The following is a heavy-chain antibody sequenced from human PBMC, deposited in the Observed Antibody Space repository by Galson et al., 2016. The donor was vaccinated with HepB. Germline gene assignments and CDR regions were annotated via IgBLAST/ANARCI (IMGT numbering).Heavy chain of an antibody. J-gene: IGHJ4*02. Sequence: SLRLSCAVSGFTFRSNAMHWVRQAPGKGLEWVAVISFDGSNKYYADSVKGRFTISRDNSKNTLYLQMNSLRPEETAVFYCARGQRVAVADYWGQGTLVTVSS. D-gene: IGHD6-19*01. CDR3: ARGQRVAVADY. CDR2: ISFDGSNK. V-gene: IGHV3-30*04. CDR1: GFTFRSNA.